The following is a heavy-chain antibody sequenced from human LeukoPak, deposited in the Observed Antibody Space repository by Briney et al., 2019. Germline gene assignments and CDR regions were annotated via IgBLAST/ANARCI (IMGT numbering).Heavy chain of an antibody. CDR1: GASIRSRSYY. D-gene: IGHD3-10*01. CDR3: ARHDCYASGSHFDY. Sequence: SETLPLTCTVSGASIRSRSYYWGWIRQPPGKGLEWIGTVYFSGSTFSNPSLKSRVTISVDTSKNQFSLKLSSVTAADTAVYYCARHDCYASGSHFDYWGQGTLVSVSS. CDR2: VYFSGST. V-gene: IGHV4-39*01. J-gene: IGHJ4*02.